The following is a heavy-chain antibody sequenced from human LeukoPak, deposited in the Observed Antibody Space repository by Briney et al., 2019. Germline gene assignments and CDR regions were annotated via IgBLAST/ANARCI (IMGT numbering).Heavy chain of an antibody. V-gene: IGHV3-7*05. Sequence: GGSLRLSCAASGFTFSSYWMTWVRQAPGKGLEWVANIKRDGSEKYYVDSVKGRFTISRDNSKNTLYLQMNSLRAEDTAVYFCAKNSGGSCYSSFDYWGQGTLVTVSS. CDR2: IKRDGSEK. CDR1: GFTFSSYW. D-gene: IGHD2-15*01. CDR3: AKNSGGSCYSSFDY. J-gene: IGHJ4*02.